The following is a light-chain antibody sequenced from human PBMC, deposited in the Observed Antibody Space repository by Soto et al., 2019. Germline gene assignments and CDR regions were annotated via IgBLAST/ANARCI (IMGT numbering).Light chain of an antibody. CDR3: QQTYSSPLT. V-gene: IGKV1-39*01. CDR1: QSISSY. Sequence: DIQMTQSPSSLSASVGDRVTITCRASQSISSYLNWYQQKPGKAPNLLIYAASNLQSGAPSRFRGGGSGTVFTLTISSLQPEDFATYYCQQTYSSPLTFGGGTKVDIK. J-gene: IGKJ4*01. CDR2: AAS.